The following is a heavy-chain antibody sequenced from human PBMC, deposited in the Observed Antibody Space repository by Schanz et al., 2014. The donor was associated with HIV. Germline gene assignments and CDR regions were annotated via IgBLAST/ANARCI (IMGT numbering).Heavy chain of an antibody. J-gene: IGHJ6*02. CDR1: GFTFSSYG. V-gene: IGHV3-33*01. CDR3: TRGRFLERGGMDV. CDR2: IWFDERNK. Sequence: QVQLVESGGGVVQPGRSLRLSCAASGFTFSSYGMHWVRQAPGKGLEWVAVIWFDERNKYYGDSVKGRFMISRDNSNNTLYLQMNSLRAEDTAVYFCTRGRFLERGGMDVWGQGTAVTVSS. D-gene: IGHD3-3*01.